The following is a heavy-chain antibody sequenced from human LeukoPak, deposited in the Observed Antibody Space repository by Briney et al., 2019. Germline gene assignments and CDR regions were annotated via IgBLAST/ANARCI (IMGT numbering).Heavy chain of an antibody. Sequence: SSETLSLTCTVSGGSISSSSYYWGWIRQPPGKGLEWIGSIYYSGSTYYNPSLKSRVTISVDTSKNQFSLKLSSVTAADTAVYYCARGPRKHYYGSGSYFGYWGQGTLVTVSS. CDR3: ARGPRKHYYGSGSYFGY. J-gene: IGHJ4*02. D-gene: IGHD3-10*01. CDR2: IYYSGST. V-gene: IGHV4-39*01. CDR1: GGSISSSSYY.